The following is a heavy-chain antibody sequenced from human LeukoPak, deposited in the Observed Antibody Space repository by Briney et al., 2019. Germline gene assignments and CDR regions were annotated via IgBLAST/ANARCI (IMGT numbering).Heavy chain of an antibody. J-gene: IGHJ4*02. CDR3: ARAEKYYYDSSGVFDY. CDR2: IYYSGST. CDR1: GGSISSGGYY. D-gene: IGHD3-22*01. Sequence: SETLSLTCTVSGGSISSGGYYWSWIRQHPGKGLEWIGYIYYSGSTNYNPSLKSRVTISVDTSKNQFSLKLSSVTAADTAVYYCARAEKYYYDSSGVFDYWGQGTLVTVSS. V-gene: IGHV4-61*08.